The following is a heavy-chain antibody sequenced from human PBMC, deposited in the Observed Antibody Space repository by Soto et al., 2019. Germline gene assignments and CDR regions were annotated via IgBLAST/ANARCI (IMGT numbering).Heavy chain of an antibody. Sequence: ASVKVSCKASGGIFSSYAISWVRQAPGQGLEWMGGIIPIFGTANYAQKFQGRVTITADKSTSTAYMELSSLRSEDTAVYYCARDQYYYDSSGSSLDVWGQGTTVTVSS. CDR1: GGIFSSYA. V-gene: IGHV1-69*06. J-gene: IGHJ6*02. CDR3: ARDQYYYDSSGSSLDV. D-gene: IGHD3-22*01. CDR2: IIPIFGTA.